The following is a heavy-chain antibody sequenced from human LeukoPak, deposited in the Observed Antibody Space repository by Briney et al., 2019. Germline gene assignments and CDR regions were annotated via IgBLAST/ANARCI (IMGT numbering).Heavy chain of an antibody. CDR3: SRWDSGRCSV. D-gene: IGHD1-26*01. J-gene: IGHJ4*02. V-gene: IGHV3-72*01. CDR2: TKNKANSYTT. Sequence: GGSLRLSCAASGFAFSDHYMDWVRPAPGKGLEWVGRTKNKANSYTTEYAASVNGRFTISRDDSKNSLYLQMNSLRTEDTAMYYCSRWDSGRCSVWGQGTLVTVSS. CDR1: GFAFSDHY.